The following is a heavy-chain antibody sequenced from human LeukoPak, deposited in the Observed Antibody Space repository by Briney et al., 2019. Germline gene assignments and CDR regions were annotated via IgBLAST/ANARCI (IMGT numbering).Heavy chain of an antibody. V-gene: IGHV4-59*01. CDR3: ARGLSGSWKGYYYYYMDV. Sequence: ETLSLTCTVSGGSITGYYWSWIRQPPGKGVEWIGYIYYSGSTNYNPSLKSRVTISVDTSKNQFSLKLSSVTAADTAVYYCARGLSGSWKGYYYYYMDVWGKGTTVTVSS. D-gene: IGHD1-26*01. J-gene: IGHJ6*03. CDR1: GGSITGYY. CDR2: IYYSGST.